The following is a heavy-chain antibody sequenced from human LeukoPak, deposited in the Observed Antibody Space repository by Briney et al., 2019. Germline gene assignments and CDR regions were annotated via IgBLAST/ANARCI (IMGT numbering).Heavy chain of an antibody. Sequence: GGSLRLSCAASGFTFSSYAMSWVRQAPGKGLEWVSGITWNSGTIAYADSVKGRFTISRDNAKNSLYLQMNSLRPEDTALYYCAKDTYSTLSYFDDWAREPWSPSPQ. J-gene: IGHJ4*02. V-gene: IGHV3-9*01. CDR2: ITWNSGTI. CDR1: GFTFSSYA. D-gene: IGHD2-21*01. CDR3: AKDTYSTLSYFDD.